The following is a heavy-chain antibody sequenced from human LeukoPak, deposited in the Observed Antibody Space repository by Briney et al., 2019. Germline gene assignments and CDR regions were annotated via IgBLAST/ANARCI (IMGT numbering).Heavy chain of an antibody. CDR3: AKIAVAGYYFDY. D-gene: IGHD6-19*01. Sequence: SCKASGGTFSRYAISWVRQAPGKGLEWVSAISGSGGSTYYADSVKGRFTISRDNSKNTLYLQMNSLRAEDTALYYCAKIAVAGYYFDYWGQGTLVTVSS. CDR2: ISGSGGST. J-gene: IGHJ4*02. V-gene: IGHV3-23*01. CDR1: GGTFSRYA.